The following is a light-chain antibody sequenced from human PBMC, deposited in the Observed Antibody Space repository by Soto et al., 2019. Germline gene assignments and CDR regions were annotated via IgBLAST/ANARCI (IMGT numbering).Light chain of an antibody. Sequence: DIQMTQSPSTLSASVEDRVTITCRASQSISSWLAWYQQKPGKAPNLLIYKASSLESGVPSRFSGSGSGTEFILTISSLQPDDFATYYCQQYDSYPLTFGGGTKVEIK. CDR1: QSISSW. V-gene: IGKV1-5*03. CDR3: QQYDSYPLT. CDR2: KAS. J-gene: IGKJ4*01.